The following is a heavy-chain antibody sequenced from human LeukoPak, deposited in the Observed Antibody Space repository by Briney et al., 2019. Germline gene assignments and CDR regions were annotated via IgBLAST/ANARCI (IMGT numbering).Heavy chain of an antibody. Sequence: GESLKISCKGSGYSFTNYWIGWVLLMPEKGLEWLGIIFPGDSDTRYSPSFQGQVTISADKSINTAYLQWSSLKASDTAMYYCARRSVSTPYFDYWGQGTLVTVSS. D-gene: IGHD2-15*01. CDR2: IFPGDSDT. CDR3: ARRSVSTPYFDY. J-gene: IGHJ4*02. V-gene: IGHV5-51*01. CDR1: GYSFTNYW.